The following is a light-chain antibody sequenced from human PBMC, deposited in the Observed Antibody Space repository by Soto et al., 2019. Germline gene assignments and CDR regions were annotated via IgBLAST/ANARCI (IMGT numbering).Light chain of an antibody. J-gene: IGKJ1*01. CDR3: HQYDSWT. CDR2: GAS. Sequence: EIVLTQSPGTLSLSPVERATLSGRASQSFNSIYLAWYQRKPGQAPRLLIYGASSRATGIPDRFSGSGSGTDFTLTISRLEPEDFAVYYCHQYDSWTFGQGTKVDIK. V-gene: IGKV3-20*01. CDR1: QSFNSIY.